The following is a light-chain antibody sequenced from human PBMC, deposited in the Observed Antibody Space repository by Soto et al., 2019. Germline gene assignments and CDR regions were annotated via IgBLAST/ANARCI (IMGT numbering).Light chain of an antibody. CDR1: SSNVGDYNY. CDR2: DVT. J-gene: IGLJ1*01. V-gene: IGLV2-11*01. CDR3: CSYAGNYIYV. Sequence: QSVLTQPRSVSGSPGQSVTTACTGTSSNVGDYNYVSWYQQHPGKAPKVMIYDVTKRPAGVPDRFSGSKSGNSASLTISGFQAEDEADYYCCSYAGNYIYVFGTGTKVTVL.